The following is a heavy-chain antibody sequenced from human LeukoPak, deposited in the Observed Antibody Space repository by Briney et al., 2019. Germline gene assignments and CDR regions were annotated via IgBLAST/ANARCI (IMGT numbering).Heavy chain of an antibody. D-gene: IGHD6-13*01. J-gene: IGHJ5*02. V-gene: IGHV1-58*01. CDR3: AAAPGIAAAGLDP. Sequence: GASVKVSCKASGFTFTSSAVQWVRQARGQRLEWIGWIVVGSGNTNYAQKFQERVTITRDMSTSTAYMELSSLRSEDTAVYYCAAAPGIAAAGLDPWGQGTLVTVSS. CDR1: GFTFTSSA. CDR2: IVVGSGNT.